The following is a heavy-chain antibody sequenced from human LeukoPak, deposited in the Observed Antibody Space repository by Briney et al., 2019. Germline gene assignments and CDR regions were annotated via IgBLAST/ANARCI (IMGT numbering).Heavy chain of an antibody. CDR1: GFTFDDYA. CDR2: ISWNSGSI. V-gene: IGHV3-9*01. Sequence: GGSLRLSCAASGFTFDDYAMHWVRQAPGKGLEWVSGISWNSGSIGYADSVKGRFTISRDNAKNSLYLQMNSLRAEDTALYYCAKANGSRPTLYFDYWGQGTLVTVSS. CDR3: AKANGSRPTLYFDY. J-gene: IGHJ4*02.